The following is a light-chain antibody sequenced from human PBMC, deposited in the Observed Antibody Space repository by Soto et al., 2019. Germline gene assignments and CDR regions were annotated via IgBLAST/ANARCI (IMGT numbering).Light chain of an antibody. Sequence: QSALTQPASVSGSPGQSITISCTGTSSDVGSYNYVSWYQQLPGKAPKLIIYEVTNRPSGVSNRFSGSKSGNTASLTISGLQAEDEADYYCSSYTSARGVFGGGTKLTVL. V-gene: IGLV2-14*01. J-gene: IGLJ2*01. CDR2: EVT. CDR3: SSYTSARGV. CDR1: SSDVGSYNY.